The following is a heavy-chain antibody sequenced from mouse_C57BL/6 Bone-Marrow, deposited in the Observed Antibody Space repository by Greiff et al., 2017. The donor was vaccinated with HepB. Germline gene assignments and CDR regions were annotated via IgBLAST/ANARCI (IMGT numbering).Heavy chain of an antibody. CDR1: GFTFSSYA. V-gene: IGHV5-4*01. D-gene: IGHD2-1*01. CDR2: ISDGGSYT. CDR3: ARELLDYYAMDY. Sequence: EVKLVESGGGLVKPGGSLKLSCAASGFTFSSYAMSWVRQTPEKRLEWVATISDGGSYTYYPDNVKGRFTISRDNAKNNLYLQMSHLKSEDTAMYYCARELLDYYAMDYWGQGTTVTVSS. J-gene: IGHJ4*01.